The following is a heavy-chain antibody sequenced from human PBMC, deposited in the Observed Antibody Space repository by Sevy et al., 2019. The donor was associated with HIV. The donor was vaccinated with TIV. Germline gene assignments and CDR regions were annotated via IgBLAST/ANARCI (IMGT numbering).Heavy chain of an antibody. J-gene: IGHJ5*02. V-gene: IGHV1-2*06. D-gene: IGHD3-9*01. CDR1: GYTFTGYY. Sequence: ASVKVSCKASGYTFTGYYMHWVRQAPGQGLEWMGRINPNSGGTNYAQKFQGRVTMTRDTSISTAYMELSRLRSDDTAVYYCARVLLYFDWQNWFDPWGQGTLVTVSS. CDR2: INPNSGGT. CDR3: ARVLLYFDWQNWFDP.